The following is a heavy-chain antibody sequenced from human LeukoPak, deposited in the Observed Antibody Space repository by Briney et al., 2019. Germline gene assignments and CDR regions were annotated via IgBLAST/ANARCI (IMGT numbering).Heavy chain of an antibody. V-gene: IGHV4-34*01. D-gene: IGHD3-22*01. CDR1: GGSFSGYY. Sequence: SETLSLTCAVYGGSFSGYYWSWIRQPPGKGLEWIGEINHSGSTNYNPSLKSRVTISVDTSKNQFSLKLSSVTAADTAVYYCARGSRNEAFNYYDSSGYYPKSFDYWGQGTLVTVSS. CDR3: ARGSRNEAFNYYDSSGYYPKSFDY. J-gene: IGHJ4*02. CDR2: INHSGST.